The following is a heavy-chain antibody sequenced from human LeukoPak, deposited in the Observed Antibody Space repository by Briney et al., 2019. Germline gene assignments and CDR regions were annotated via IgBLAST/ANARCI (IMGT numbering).Heavy chain of an antibody. CDR3: ASEKSSGYYVFDY. J-gene: IGHJ4*01. CDR2: ISSSGSTI. Sequence: GGSLRLPCAASGFNFSDYYMSLIRQAAGRGLELVSYISSSGSTIYYADSVKGRFTISRANAKNSLYLLMNRLRAEDTALYYYASEKSSGYYVFDYSSQETLATVSS. V-gene: IGHV3-11*01. CDR1: GFNFSDYY. D-gene: IGHD3-22*01.